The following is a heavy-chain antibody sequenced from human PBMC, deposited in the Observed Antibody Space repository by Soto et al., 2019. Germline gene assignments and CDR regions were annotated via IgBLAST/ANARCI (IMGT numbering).Heavy chain of an antibody. CDR1: GGSFSGYI. D-gene: IGHD1-26*01. J-gene: IGHJ4*02. CDR3: ARGLISGSHYSGGWYYFDS. V-gene: IGHV4-34*01. CDR2: INHSGSA. Sequence: QVQLQQSGAGLLKPSETLSLTCDVYGGSFSGYIWTWIRQTPGKGLQWIGQINHSGSANYNPSLKRRVTISVHTSKSQFALELSSVAAADTAVYYCARGLISGSHYSGGWYYFDSWGQGTQGTVSS.